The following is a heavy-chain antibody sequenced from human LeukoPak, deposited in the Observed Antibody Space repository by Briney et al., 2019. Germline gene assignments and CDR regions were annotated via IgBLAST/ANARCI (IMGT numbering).Heavy chain of an antibody. CDR2: ISGSATT. Sequence: GGSLRLSCAASGFTFSSYAMSWVRQAPGKGLEWVSAISGSATTYYADSVRGRFIISRDNSKSTLYLQMSSLRAEDTAVYYCAKSKEDCCGSFDPWGQGTLVTVSS. CDR1: GFTFSSYA. D-gene: IGHD2-15*01. V-gene: IGHV3-23*01. CDR3: AKSKEDCCGSFDP. J-gene: IGHJ5*02.